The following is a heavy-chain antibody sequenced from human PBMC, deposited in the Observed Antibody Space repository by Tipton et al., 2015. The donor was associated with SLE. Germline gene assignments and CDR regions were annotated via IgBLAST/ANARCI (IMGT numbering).Heavy chain of an antibody. CDR2: LFYTGST. CDR3: ARESWRGAQIGLDV. CDR1: GGSINSSSYY. J-gene: IGHJ6*04. D-gene: IGHD2-21*01. V-gene: IGHV4-39*07. Sequence: TLSLTCTVSGGSINSSSYYWGWIRQPPGRGLEWIGSLFYTGSTYYNSSLESRVTISVDTSKNQFSLKLSSVTAADTAVYYCARESWRGAQIGLDVWGKGTTVTISS.